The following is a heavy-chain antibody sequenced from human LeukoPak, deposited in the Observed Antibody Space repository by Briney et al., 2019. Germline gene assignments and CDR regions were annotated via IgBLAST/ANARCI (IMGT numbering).Heavy chain of an antibody. CDR2: IKQDGSAK. V-gene: IGHV3-7*01. D-gene: IGHD3-16*01. Sequence: PGGSLRLSCAASGFTFSSYWMSWVRQAPGKGLEWVANIKQDGSAKYYVDSVKGRFTISRDNAKNSLYLQMNSLRAEDTAVYYCARDYDSDYMDVWGKGTTVTVSS. CDR3: ARDYDSDYMDV. J-gene: IGHJ6*03. CDR1: GFTFSSYW.